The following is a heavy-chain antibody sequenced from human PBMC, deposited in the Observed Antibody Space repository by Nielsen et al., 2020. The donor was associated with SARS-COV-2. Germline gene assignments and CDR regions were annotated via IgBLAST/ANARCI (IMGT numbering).Heavy chain of an antibody. CDR2: IYYSGST. J-gene: IGHJ3*02. Sequence: SETLSLTCTVSGGSISTYYWSWIRQPPGKGLEWIGFIYYSGSTNYNPSLKSRVTISVDTSKNQFSLKLSSVTAADTAVYYCASTTVTYHDAFDIWGQGTMVTVSS. CDR3: ASTTVTYHDAFDI. CDR1: GGSISTYY. D-gene: IGHD4-17*01. V-gene: IGHV4-59*12.